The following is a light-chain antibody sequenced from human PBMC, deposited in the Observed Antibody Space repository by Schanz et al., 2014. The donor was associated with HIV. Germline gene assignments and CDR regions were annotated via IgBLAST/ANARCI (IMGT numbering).Light chain of an antibody. J-gene: IGLJ3*02. CDR2: DVS. CDR1: GSDIGGYNF. CDR3: SSYTTSRTWV. V-gene: IGLV2-14*03. Sequence: QFALTQPPSASGSPGQSVTISCTGTGSDIGGYNFVSWYQQHPGKAPKVIIYDVSVRPSGVSNRFSGYKSGDTASLTISGLQAEDEADFYCSSYTTSRTWVFGGGTKLTVL.